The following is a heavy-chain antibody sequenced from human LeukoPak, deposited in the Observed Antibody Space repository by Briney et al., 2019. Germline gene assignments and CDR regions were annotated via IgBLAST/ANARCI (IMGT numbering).Heavy chain of an antibody. V-gene: IGHV3-30*18. CDR2: TSYDGSNK. Sequence: GGSLRLSCAASGFTFSSYGMHWVRQAPGKGLEWVAVTSYDGSNKYYADSVKGRFTISRDNSKNTLYLQMNSLRAEDTAVYYCAKPIYYDSSGYFDYWGQGTLVTVSS. CDR3: AKPIYYDSSGYFDY. J-gene: IGHJ4*02. D-gene: IGHD3-22*01. CDR1: GFTFSSYG.